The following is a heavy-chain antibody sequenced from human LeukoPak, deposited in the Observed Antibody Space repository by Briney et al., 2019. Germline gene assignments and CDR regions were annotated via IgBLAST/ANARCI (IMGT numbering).Heavy chain of an antibody. Sequence: SVKVSCKASGGTFSSYAISWVRQAPGQGLEWMGGIIPIFGTANYAQKFQGRVTITTDESTSTAYMELSSLRSEDTAVYYCARESRDTAMVTRFDPWGQGTLVTVSS. CDR1: GGTFSSYA. CDR2: IIPIFGTA. CDR3: ARESRDTAMVTRFDP. J-gene: IGHJ5*02. V-gene: IGHV1-69*05. D-gene: IGHD5-18*01.